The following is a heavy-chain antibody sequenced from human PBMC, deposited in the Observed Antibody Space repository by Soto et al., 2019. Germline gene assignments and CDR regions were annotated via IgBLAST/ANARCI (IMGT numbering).Heavy chain of an antibody. V-gene: IGHV3-33*01. D-gene: IGHD3-3*01. CDR3: ARETGFLEWLPDYYYGMDV. Sequence: QVQLVESGGGVVQPGRSLRLSCAAYGFTFSSYGMHWVRQAPGKGLEWVAVIWYDGSNKYYADSVKGRFTISRDNSKNTLYLQMNSLRAEDTAVYYCARETGFLEWLPDYYYGMDVWGQGTTVTVSS. J-gene: IGHJ6*02. CDR1: GFTFSSYG. CDR2: IWYDGSNK.